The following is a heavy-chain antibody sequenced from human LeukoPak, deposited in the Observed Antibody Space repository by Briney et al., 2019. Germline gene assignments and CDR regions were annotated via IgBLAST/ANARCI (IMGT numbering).Heavy chain of an antibody. CDR3: ARVLHDILTGYYGASGFDY. D-gene: IGHD3-9*01. Sequence: ASVKVSCKASGYTFTSYGISWVRQAPGQGLEWMGWISAYNGNTNYAQKLQGRVTMTTDTSTSTAYMELRSLRSDDTAVYYCARVLHDILTGYYGASGFDYWGQGTLVTVSS. V-gene: IGHV1-18*01. CDR1: GYTFTSYG. CDR2: ISAYNGNT. J-gene: IGHJ4*02.